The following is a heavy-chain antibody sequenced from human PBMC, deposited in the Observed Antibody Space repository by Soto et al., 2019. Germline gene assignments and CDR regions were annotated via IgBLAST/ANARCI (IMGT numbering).Heavy chain of an antibody. D-gene: IGHD5-12*01. J-gene: IGHJ4*02. CDR2: IKQDGSEK. CDR1: GFTFSSYW. V-gene: IGHV3-7*01. Sequence: EVQLVESGGGLVQPGGSLRLSCAASGFTFSSYWMSWVRQAPGKGLEWVANIKQDGSEKYYVDSVKGRFTISRDNAKNSLYLQMNSLSAEDTAVYYCARDSAEIVATIAPQQYWGQGTLVTVSS. CDR3: ARDSAEIVATIAPQQY.